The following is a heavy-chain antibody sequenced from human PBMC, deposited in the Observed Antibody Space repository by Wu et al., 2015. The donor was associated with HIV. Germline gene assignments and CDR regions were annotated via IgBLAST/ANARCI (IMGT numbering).Heavy chain of an antibody. CDR2: TNPSGGNT. Sequence: QVQLVQSGTEVKKPETSVTMSCKASGYTFTNYYIHWVRQAPGQGLEWVGMTNPSGGNTRFAQRFRGRVTMTRDRSTSTVNINLSNLKYEDTAVYYCARELYGAVSGXSMDVWGRGTTVIVSA. CDR1: GYTFTNYY. D-gene: IGHD3-16*01. J-gene: IGHJ6*04. V-gene: IGHV1-46*01. CDR3: ARELYGAVSGXSMDV.